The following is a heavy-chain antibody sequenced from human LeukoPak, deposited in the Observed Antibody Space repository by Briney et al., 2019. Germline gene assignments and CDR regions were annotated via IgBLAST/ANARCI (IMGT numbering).Heavy chain of an antibody. J-gene: IGHJ6*02. CDR1: GGSISSYY. Sequence: PSETLSLTCTVSGGSISSYYWSWIRQPPGKGLEWIGYIYYSGSTNYNPSLKSRVTISVDTSKTQFSLKLSSLTAADTAVYYCARDRGSAPYYYYGMDVWGQGTTVTVSS. V-gene: IGHV4-59*01. CDR2: IYYSGST. CDR3: ARDRGSAPYYYYGMDV. D-gene: IGHD6-19*01.